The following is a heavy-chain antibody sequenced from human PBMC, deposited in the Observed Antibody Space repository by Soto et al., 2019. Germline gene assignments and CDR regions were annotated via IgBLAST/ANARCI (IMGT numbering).Heavy chain of an antibody. J-gene: IGHJ6*02. CDR2: ISYDGSNK. D-gene: IGHD2-2*01. CDR3: AKAHRDIVLVRYYYYGMDV. V-gene: IGHV3-30*18. Sequence: QVQLVESGGGVVQPGRSLRLSCAASGFTFSSYGMHWVRQAPGKGLEWVAVISYDGSNKYYADSVKGRFTISRDNSKNPLYLQMNSLRAEDTAVYYCAKAHRDIVLVRYYYYGMDVWGQGTTVTVSS. CDR1: GFTFSSYG.